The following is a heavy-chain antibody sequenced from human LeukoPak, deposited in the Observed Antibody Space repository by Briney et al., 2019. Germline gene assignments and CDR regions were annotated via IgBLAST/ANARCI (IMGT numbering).Heavy chain of an antibody. Sequence: GGSLRPSCAASGFTFSSFSMNWVRQAPGKGLEWVSYISSGSSTIYYADSVKGRFTISRDNAKNSLYLQMNSLRAEDTALYYCASRSGGPGYWGQGTLVTVSS. CDR3: ASRSGGPGY. V-gene: IGHV3-48*01. CDR2: ISSGSSTI. D-gene: IGHD2-15*01. CDR1: GFTFSSFS. J-gene: IGHJ4*02.